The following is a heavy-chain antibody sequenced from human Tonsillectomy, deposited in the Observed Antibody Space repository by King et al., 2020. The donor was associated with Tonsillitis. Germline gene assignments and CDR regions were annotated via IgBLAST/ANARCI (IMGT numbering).Heavy chain of an antibody. CDR2: IYYSGST. D-gene: IGHD6-6*01. CDR1: GGSIMGDS. V-gene: IGHV4-59*08. CDR3: ARPYTTSFYYFDL. Sequence: VQLQESGPGLVKPSETLSLTCTVPGGSIMGDSWSWIRQPPGKGLEWIGYIYYSGSTNYNPSLKSRVTMSVDTSKNHFSLRLSSVTAADTAVYYCARPYTTSFYYFDLWGRGTLVTVSS. J-gene: IGHJ2*01.